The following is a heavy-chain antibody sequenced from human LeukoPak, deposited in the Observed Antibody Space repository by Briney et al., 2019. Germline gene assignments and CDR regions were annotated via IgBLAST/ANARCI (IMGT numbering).Heavy chain of an antibody. CDR3: ASPRGDDSGGYYTWYFHH. Sequence: SETLSLTCSVSGGSLSSSSYYWGWIRQPPGKGLEWIGNKYYSGSTYYNPSLKSRVIISVDTSKNQLSLKLSSVTAADTAVYFCASPRGDDSGGYYTWYFHHWGQGILVTVSS. J-gene: IGHJ1*01. V-gene: IGHV4-39*07. D-gene: IGHD3-22*01. CDR1: GGSLSSSSYY. CDR2: KYYSGST.